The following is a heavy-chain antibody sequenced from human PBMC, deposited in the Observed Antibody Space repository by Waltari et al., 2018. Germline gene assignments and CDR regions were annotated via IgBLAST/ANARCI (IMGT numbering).Heavy chain of an antibody. D-gene: IGHD6-19*01. Sequence: QVQLQESGPGLVKPSETLSLTCTVSGGSISSYYWSWIRQPAGKGLEWIGRSYTSGSTNYNPSLKSRVTMSVDTSKNQFSLKLSSVTAADTAVYYCARDQSGGSSGWYSLYYFDYWGQGTLVTVSS. V-gene: IGHV4-4*07. J-gene: IGHJ4*02. CDR3: ARDQSGGSSGWYSLYYFDY. CDR1: GGSISSYY. CDR2: SYTSGST.